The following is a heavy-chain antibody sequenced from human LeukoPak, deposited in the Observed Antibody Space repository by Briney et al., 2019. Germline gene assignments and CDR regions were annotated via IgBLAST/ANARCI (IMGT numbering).Heavy chain of an antibody. CDR1: GYTFTSYG. CDR3: ARAAYYYDSSGYPHEYFQH. J-gene: IGHJ1*01. CDR2: ISTNT. D-gene: IGHD3-22*01. V-gene: IGHV1-18*01. Sequence: ASVKVSCKASGYTFTSYGISWVRQAPGQGLEWMGWISTNTNYAQKVQGRVTMTTDTSTSTAHMELRNLRSDDTAVYYCARAAYYYDSSGYPHEYFQHWGQGTLVTVSS.